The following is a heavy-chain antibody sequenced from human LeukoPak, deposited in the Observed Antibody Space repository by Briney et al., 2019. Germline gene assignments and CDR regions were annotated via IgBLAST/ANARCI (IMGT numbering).Heavy chain of an antibody. D-gene: IGHD5-18*01. V-gene: IGHV3-23*01. CDR3: AKDRGYSLFDY. Sequence: GGSLRLSCAASGFTFRSYGMSWVRQAPGKGLEWVSSIGGSGGSTYYADSVKGRFTISRDNSKNTLFLQMNSLRAEDTAVYYCAKDRGYSLFDYWGQGTLVTVSS. CDR1: GFTFRSYG. J-gene: IGHJ4*02. CDR2: IGGSGGST.